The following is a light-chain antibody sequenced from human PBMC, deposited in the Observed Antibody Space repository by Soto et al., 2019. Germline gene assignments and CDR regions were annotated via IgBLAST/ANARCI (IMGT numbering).Light chain of an antibody. V-gene: IGLV4-60*02. CDR2: LEGSGSY. CDR3: DTWDSNTRV. Sequence: QSVLTQSSSASASLGSSVKLTCTLSSGHSSYIIAWHQQQPGKAPRYLMKLEGSGSYNKGSGVPDRFSVSRSGPDRYLTISNLQFEDEADYYCDTWDSNTRVFCGGTQLTVL. CDR1: SGHSSYI. J-gene: IGLJ2*01.